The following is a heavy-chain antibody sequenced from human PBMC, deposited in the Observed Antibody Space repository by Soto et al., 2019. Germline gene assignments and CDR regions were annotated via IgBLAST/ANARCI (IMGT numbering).Heavy chain of an antibody. CDR2: ISAYNGNT. D-gene: IGHD3-3*01. V-gene: IGHV1-18*01. CDR1: GYTFTSYG. J-gene: IGHJ6*02. Sequence: ASVKVSCKASGYTFTSYGISWVRQAPGQGLEWMGWISAYNGNTNYAQKLQGRVTMTTDTSTSTAYMELRSLRSDDTAVYYCAGVWYFWSVSYYTGLAVWGQGTPVTGS. CDR3: AGVWYFWSVSYYTGLAV.